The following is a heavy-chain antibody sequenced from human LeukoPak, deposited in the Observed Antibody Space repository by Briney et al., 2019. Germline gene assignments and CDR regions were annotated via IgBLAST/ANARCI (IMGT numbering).Heavy chain of an antibody. CDR2: ISYDGSNK. CDR1: GFTFSSYA. V-gene: IGHV3-30-3*01. CDR3: ARGPEVGFDY. D-gene: IGHD1-26*01. Sequence: GGSLRLSCAASGFTFSSYAMHWVRQAPGKGLEWVAVISYDGSNKYYADSVKGRFTISRDNSKNTLYLQMNSLRAEDTAVYYCARGPEVGFDYWGQGTLVTVSS. J-gene: IGHJ4*02.